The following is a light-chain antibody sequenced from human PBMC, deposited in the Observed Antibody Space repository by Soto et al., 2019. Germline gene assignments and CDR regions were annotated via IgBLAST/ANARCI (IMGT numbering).Light chain of an antibody. CDR3: AAWDDSLHGYV. V-gene: IGLV2-14*01. CDR1: SSDVGDYNY. CDR2: EVS. Sequence: QSVLTQPASVSGSPGQSITISCTGTSSDVGDYNYVSWYQQHPGKAPKLMISEVSDRPSGVSNRFSGSKSGNTASLTISGLQAEDEADYYCAAWDDSLHGYVFGTGTKVTVL. J-gene: IGLJ1*01.